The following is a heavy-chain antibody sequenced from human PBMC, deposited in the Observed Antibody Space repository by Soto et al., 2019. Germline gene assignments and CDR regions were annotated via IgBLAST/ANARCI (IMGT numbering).Heavy chain of an antibody. V-gene: IGHV1-8*01. CDR2: MNPNSGNT. D-gene: IGHD6-6*01. J-gene: IGHJ5*02. CDR3: ERGTLQLVVVNWFDP. Sequence: QVQLVQSGAEVKKPGASVKVSCKASGYTFTSYDINWVRQATGQGLEWMGWMNPNSGNTGYAQKFHGRVTVTRNTSLSTAYMELRSLRSEDTAVYYCERGTLQLVVVNWFDPWGQGTLVTVSS. CDR1: GYTFTSYD.